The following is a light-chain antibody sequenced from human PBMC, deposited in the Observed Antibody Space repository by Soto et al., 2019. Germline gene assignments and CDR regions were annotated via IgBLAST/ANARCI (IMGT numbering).Light chain of an antibody. CDR2: EAS. V-gene: IGLV2-18*01. J-gene: IGLJ1*01. Sequence: QSALTQPPSVSGSHGQSVTISCTGTSTDFVSYNRVSWYQQPPGTAPKLIIYEASNRPSGVPDRFSGSKSGNTASLTISGLQASDEADYYCSLYTSENTYVFVTGTKLTVL. CDR1: STDFVSYNR. CDR3: SLYTSENTYV.